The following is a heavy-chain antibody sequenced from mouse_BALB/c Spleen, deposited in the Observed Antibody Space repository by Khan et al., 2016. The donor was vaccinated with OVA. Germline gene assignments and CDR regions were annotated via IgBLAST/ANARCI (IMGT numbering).Heavy chain of an antibody. Sequence: QIQLVQSGPELKKPGETVKISCKASGYTFTNYGMNWVKQAPGKGLKWMGWINTYTGEPTYADDFKVRFAFSLETSASTAYLQINNLNNEDTSTLYCAGGGYWYFDVWGEGTTVTVS. CDR3: AGGGYWYFDV. CDR1: GYTFTNYG. J-gene: IGHJ1*01. CDR2: INTYTGEP. V-gene: IGHV9-3-1*01. D-gene: IGHD1-1*02.